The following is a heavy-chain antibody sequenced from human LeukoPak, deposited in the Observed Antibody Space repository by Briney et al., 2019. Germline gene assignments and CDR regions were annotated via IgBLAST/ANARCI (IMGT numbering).Heavy chain of an antibody. CDR1: GGSISSYY. Sequence: SETLSLTCTVSGGSISSYYWSWIRQPPGKGLEWIGYIYYSGSTNYNPSLKSRVTISVDTSKNQFSLKLSSVTAADTAVYYCARHGDYYGSGSYNGYDYWGQGTLVTVSS. CDR2: IYYSGST. J-gene: IGHJ4*02. V-gene: IGHV4-59*08. D-gene: IGHD3-10*01. CDR3: ARHGDYYGSGSYNGYDY.